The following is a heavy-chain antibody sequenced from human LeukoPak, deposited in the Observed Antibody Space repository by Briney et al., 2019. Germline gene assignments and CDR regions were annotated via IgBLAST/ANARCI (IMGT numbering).Heavy chain of an antibody. CDR1: GYTFTSYG. D-gene: IGHD1-14*01. J-gene: IGHJ6*03. CDR3: ARDSTDPNLSYYYYMDV. CDR2: ISAYNGNT. V-gene: IGHV1-18*01. Sequence: ASVKVSCKASGYTFTSYGISWVRQAPGQGLEWMGWISAYNGNTNYAQKLQGRVTMTTDTSTSTAYMELRSLRSDDTAVYYCARDSTDPNLSYYYYMDVWGKGTTVTISS.